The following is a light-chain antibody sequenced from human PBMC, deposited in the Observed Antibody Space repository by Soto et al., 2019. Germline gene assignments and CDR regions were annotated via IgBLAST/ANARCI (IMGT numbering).Light chain of an antibody. CDR1: QGISDY. Sequence: DNRITQSPSSLSASVGDRVTITCRASQGISDYLAWYQQKPGKVPKLPIYAASTLHSGVPSRFSGSGSGTDFTLTISSLQPEDVATYYCQKYNSAPWTFGQGTKVEMK. J-gene: IGKJ1*01. V-gene: IGKV1-27*01. CDR2: AAS. CDR3: QKYNSAPWT.